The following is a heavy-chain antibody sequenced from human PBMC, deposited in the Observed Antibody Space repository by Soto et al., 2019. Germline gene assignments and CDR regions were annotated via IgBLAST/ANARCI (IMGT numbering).Heavy chain of an antibody. CDR3: ARQVTTVTTIFDY. CDR2: IYHSGST. J-gene: IGHJ4*02. CDR1: GGSISDSDW. V-gene: IGHV4-4*02. Sequence: SETLSLTCAVSGGSISDSDWWTWVRQSPGKGLEWIGEIYHSGSTRYSPSFQGQVTISADKSISTAYLQWSSLKASDTAMYYCARQVTTVTTIFDYWGQGTLVTVSS. D-gene: IGHD4-17*01.